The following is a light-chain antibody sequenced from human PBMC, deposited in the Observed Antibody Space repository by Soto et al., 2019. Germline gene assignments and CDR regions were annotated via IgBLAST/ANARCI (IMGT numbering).Light chain of an antibody. CDR3: QHFGGTTFT. J-gene: IGKJ5*01. V-gene: IGKV3-20*01. Sequence: EIVLTQSPGTLSLSPGEGATLSCRASQSVSSSYIAWYQQRPGQTPSLLIYGASTRATGIPDRFSGSGSGTHFTLTISRLEPGDSAVYYCQHFGGTTFTFGQGTRLEI. CDR2: GAS. CDR1: QSVSSSY.